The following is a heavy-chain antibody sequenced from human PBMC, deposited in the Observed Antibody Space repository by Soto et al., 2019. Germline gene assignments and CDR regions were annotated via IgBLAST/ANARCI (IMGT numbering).Heavy chain of an antibody. J-gene: IGHJ6*02. CDR1: GFTFDDYA. D-gene: IGHD3-10*01. CDR3: AKWAGAIWVRGVPGGMDV. V-gene: IGHV3-9*01. Sequence: PGGSLRLSCAASGFTFDDYAMHWVRQAPGKGLEWVSGISWNSGSIGYADSVKGRFTISRDNAKNSLYLQMNSLRAEDTALYYCAKWAGAIWVRGVPGGMDVWGQGTTVTVSS. CDR2: ISWNSGSI.